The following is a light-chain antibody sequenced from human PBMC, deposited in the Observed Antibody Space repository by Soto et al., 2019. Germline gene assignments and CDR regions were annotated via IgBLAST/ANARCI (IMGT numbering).Light chain of an antibody. Sequence: EIELTQSPDTLSLSPGERATLSCRASESVTTNNLAWYQQKPGQAPRLLIYGASSRATGIPDRISGRGSGTDFTLTISRLEPEDYAVYYCQHYGTSVLTFGGGTKVEIK. CDR3: QHYGTSVLT. CDR1: ESVTTNN. CDR2: GAS. V-gene: IGKV3-20*01. J-gene: IGKJ4*01.